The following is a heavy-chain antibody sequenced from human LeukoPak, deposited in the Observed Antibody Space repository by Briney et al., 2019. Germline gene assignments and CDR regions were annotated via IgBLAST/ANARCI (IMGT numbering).Heavy chain of an antibody. D-gene: IGHD4-23*01. V-gene: IGHV3-66*01. Sequence: GGSLRLSCVASGFTFSSYSMNWVRQAPGKGLEWVSVIYSRGMTFYADSVKGRFTISRENSKNTLYLQMNSLRAEDTAVYYCARDLDYGGKGGHYSGMDVWGQGTTVTVSS. J-gene: IGHJ6*02. CDR1: GFTFSSYS. CDR2: IYSRGMT. CDR3: ARDLDYGGKGGHYSGMDV.